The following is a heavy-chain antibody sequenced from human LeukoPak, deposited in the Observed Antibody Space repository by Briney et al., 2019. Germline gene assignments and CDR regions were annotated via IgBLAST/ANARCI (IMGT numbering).Heavy chain of an antibody. CDR1: GFTFSSSA. V-gene: IGHV3-23*01. D-gene: IGHD3-10*01. Sequence: GGSLRLSCAASGFTFSSSAMSWVSQAPAKGLEWVSGISGSGGSTYYADSVKGRFTISRDTSKNTLYLQMHSLRAEDTAVYYCAKDYYSGSGSYFYFDYWGQGTLVTVSS. J-gene: IGHJ4*02. CDR2: ISGSGGST. CDR3: AKDYYSGSGSYFYFDY.